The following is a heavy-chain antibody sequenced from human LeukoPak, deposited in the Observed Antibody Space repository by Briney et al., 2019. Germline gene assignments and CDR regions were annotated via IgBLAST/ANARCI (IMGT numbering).Heavy chain of an antibody. D-gene: IGHD2-8*01. V-gene: IGHV7-4-1*02. CDR2: INTNTGNP. Sequence: ASVKASCKASGYSFNSQGMNWVRQAPGQGLEWMGWINTNTGNPTYAQGFTGRFVFSLDTSVSTAYLQISSLKAEDTAVYYCARGRGCTNGVCYGGWSHEIQEFDYWGQGTLVTVSS. CDR3: ARGRGCTNGVCYGGWSHEIQEFDY. CDR1: GYSFNSQG. J-gene: IGHJ4*02.